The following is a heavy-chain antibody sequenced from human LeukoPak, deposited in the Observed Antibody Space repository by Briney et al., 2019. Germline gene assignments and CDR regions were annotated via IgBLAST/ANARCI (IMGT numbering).Heavy chain of an antibody. CDR3: VRLSSSGWSVDY. V-gene: IGHV4-59*01. D-gene: IGHD6-19*01. CDR1: GGSISSYY. J-gene: IGHJ4*02. CDR2: ISYSGTT. Sequence: TSETLSLTCTVSGGSISSYYWSWIRQPPGKGLEWIGYISYSGTTNYNPSLKSRVTISVDTSKNQFSLKLSSVTAADTAVYYCVRLSSSGWSVDYWGQGTLVTVSS.